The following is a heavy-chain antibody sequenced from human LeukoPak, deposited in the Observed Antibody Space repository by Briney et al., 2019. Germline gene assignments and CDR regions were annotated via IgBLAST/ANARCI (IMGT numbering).Heavy chain of an antibody. CDR2: ISYSGNT. CDR3: ACLSSNGRRAFDI. Sequence: PSETLSLTCTVSGGSISSYYWTWLRQPPGKGLEWVGYISYSGNTNHNPSLKGRVTMSVDTSKSQFSLKLSSVTAADTAVYYCACLSSNGRRAFDIWGQGTMVTVSP. V-gene: IGHV4-59*08. J-gene: IGHJ3*02. CDR1: GGSISSYY. D-gene: IGHD2-8*01.